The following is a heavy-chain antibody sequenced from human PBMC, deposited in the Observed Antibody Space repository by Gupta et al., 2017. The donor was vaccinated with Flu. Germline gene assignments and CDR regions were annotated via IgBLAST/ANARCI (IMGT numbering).Heavy chain of an antibody. V-gene: IGHV3-9*01. J-gene: IGHJ6*03. D-gene: IGHD2-15*01. CDR3: ARGGSSTKSFHYFYHYRDG. CDR2: ISWTSGTT. Sequence: QWVGKAPGKGVEWVAGISWTSGTTGYADSGKSRFIISRDNAKNSLVLQMKTLRTEDTALDYCARGGSSTKSFHYFYHYRDGWGKGNAGTGS.